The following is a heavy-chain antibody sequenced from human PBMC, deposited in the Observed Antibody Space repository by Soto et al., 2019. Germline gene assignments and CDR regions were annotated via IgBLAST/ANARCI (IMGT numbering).Heavy chain of an antibody. J-gene: IGHJ5*02. Sequence: QVQLQESGPGLVKPSETLSLTCTVSGGSVSSGSYYWSWIRQPPGKGLEWIGYIYYSGSTNYNPSLKSRVTISVDTSKNQFSLKLSSVTAADTAVYYCARDLRVRQQLVQGGFDPWGQGTLVTVSS. CDR1: GGSVSSGSYY. CDR3: ARDLRVRQQLVQGGFDP. D-gene: IGHD6-13*01. CDR2: IYYSGST. V-gene: IGHV4-61*01.